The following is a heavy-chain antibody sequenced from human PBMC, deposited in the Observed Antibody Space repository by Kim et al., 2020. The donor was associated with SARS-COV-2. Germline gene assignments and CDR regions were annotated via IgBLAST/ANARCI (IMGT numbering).Heavy chain of an antibody. V-gene: IGHV4-59*01. Sequence: TNYNPSLKSRVTISVETSKNQFSLKLSSVTAADTAVYYCARAVSVGGVDYWGQGTLVTVSS. CDR2: T. CDR3: ARAVSVGGVDY. J-gene: IGHJ4*02.